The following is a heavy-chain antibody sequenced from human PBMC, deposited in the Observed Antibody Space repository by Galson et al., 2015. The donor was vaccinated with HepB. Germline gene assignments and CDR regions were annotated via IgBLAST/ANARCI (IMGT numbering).Heavy chain of an antibody. Sequence: SLRLSCATSGFSFSRYAMSWVRQAPGKGLEWVSAITGSGGSTYYADSVKGRFTISRDNSKNTLHLQVNRLRAEDTAVYYRAKAVALYFYYGLDVWGQGTTVTVSS. CDR2: ITGSGGST. CDR1: GFSFSRYA. V-gene: IGHV3-23*01. CDR3: AKAVALYFYYGLDV. J-gene: IGHJ6*02.